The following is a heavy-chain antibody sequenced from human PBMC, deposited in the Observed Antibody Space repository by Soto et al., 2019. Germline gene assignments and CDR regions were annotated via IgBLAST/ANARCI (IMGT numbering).Heavy chain of an antibody. Sequence: GRSKRVSSVASGLTFRSYAMSWVRQAPGKGLEWVSAISGSGGSTYYADSVKGRFTISRDNSKNTVYLQMNSLRGEDTALYYCARRGSGSYYDYRGQGSLVTVSS. J-gene: IGHJ4*02. D-gene: IGHD1-26*01. CDR1: GLTFRSYA. V-gene: IGHV3-23*01. CDR2: ISGSGGST. CDR3: ARRGSGSYYDY.